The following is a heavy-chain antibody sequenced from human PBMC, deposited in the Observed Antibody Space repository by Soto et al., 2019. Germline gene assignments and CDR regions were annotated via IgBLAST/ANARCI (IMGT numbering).Heavy chain of an antibody. J-gene: IGHJ6*03. V-gene: IGHV1-8*01. D-gene: IGHD4-4*01. CDR3: ATPPYSNYNGYYYYYMDV. CDR1: GYTFTSYD. CDR2: MNPNSGNT. Sequence: QVQLVQSGAEVKKPGASVKVSCKASGYTFTSYDINWVRQATGQGLEWMGWMNPNSGNTGYAQKFQGRVTMTRNTSISTAYMELSSLRSEDTAVYYCATPPYSNYNGYYYYYMDVWGKGTTVTVSS.